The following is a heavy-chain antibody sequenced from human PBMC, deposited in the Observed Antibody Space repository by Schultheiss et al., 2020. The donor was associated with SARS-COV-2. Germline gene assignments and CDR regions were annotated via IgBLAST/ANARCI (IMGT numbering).Heavy chain of an antibody. CDR1: GGSISSSDW. J-gene: IGHJ6*02. CDR2: IYHSGST. V-gene: IGHV4-4*02. Sequence: SETLSLTCAVSGGSISSSDWWSWVRQPPGKGLEWIGEIYHSGSTNYSPSLKSRVTISVDKSKNQFSLKLSSVTAADTAVYYCARGHSNYAYYYYYAMDVWGQGTTVTVSS. D-gene: IGHD4-11*01. CDR3: ARGHSNYAYYYYYAMDV.